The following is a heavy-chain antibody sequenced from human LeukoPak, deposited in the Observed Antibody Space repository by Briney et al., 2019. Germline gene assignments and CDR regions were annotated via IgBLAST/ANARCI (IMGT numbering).Heavy chain of an antibody. Sequence: PSETLSLTCAVYGGSFSGYYWSWIRQPLGKGLEWIGEINHSENTDYNPSLKSRVTISVDTSKNQLSLKLSSVTAADTAVYYCARAGIYGDYLDYWGQGTLVTVSS. CDR1: GGSFSGYY. CDR3: ARAGIYGDYLDY. J-gene: IGHJ4*02. V-gene: IGHV4-34*01. CDR2: INHSENT. D-gene: IGHD4/OR15-4a*01.